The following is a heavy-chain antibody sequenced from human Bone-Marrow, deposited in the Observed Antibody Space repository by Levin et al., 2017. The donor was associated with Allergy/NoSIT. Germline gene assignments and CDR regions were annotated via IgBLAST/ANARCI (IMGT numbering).Heavy chain of an antibody. CDR1: GFTFSSYS. J-gene: IGHJ6*02. CDR3: ARDRQLSGYYNYYYGMDV. D-gene: IGHD3-22*01. CDR2: ISSSSSYI. V-gene: IGHV3-21*01. Sequence: SCAASGFTFSSYSMNWVRQAPGKGLEWVSSISSSSSYIYYADSVKGRFTISRDNAKNSLYLQMNSLRAEDTAVYYCARDRQLSGYYNYYYGMDVWGQGTTVTVSS.